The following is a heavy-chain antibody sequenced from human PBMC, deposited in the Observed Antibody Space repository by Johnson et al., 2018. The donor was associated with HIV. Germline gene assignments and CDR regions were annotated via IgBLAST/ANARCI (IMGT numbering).Heavy chain of an antibody. J-gene: IGHJ3*02. CDR2: ISYDGSNK. D-gene: IGHD6-6*01. CDR3: AKGERGYSSSSDAFDI. CDR1: GFMFRSYG. Sequence: QVKLVESGGGVVQPGRSLRLSCAASGFMFRSYGMHWVRQAPGKGLEWVAVISYDGSNKLYGHSVKGRFIISRDNSKNTLYVQMNRLRAEDTAVYYCAKGERGYSSSSDAFDIWGQGTMVTVSS. V-gene: IGHV3-30*18.